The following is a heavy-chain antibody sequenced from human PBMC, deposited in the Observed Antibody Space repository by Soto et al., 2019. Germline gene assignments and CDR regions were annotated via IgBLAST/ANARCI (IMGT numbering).Heavy chain of an antibody. CDR1: GFTFSSYG. D-gene: IGHD6-19*01. V-gene: IGHV3-33*01. CDR2: IWYDGSNK. Sequence: QVQLVESGGGVVQPGRSLRLSCAASGFTFSSYGMHWVRQAPGKGLEWVAVIWYDGSNKYYADSVKGRFTISRDNSKNTLYLQMNSLRAEDTAVYYCARYLGEWLVRAFDIWGQGTMVTVSS. J-gene: IGHJ3*02. CDR3: ARYLGEWLVRAFDI.